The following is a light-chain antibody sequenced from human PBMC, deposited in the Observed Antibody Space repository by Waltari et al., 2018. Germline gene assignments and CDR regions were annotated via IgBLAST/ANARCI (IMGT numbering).Light chain of an antibody. CDR2: AAS. J-gene: IGKJ1*01. CDR3: QQSYSTPPWT. V-gene: IGKV1-9*01. CDR1: QGISSY. Sequence: DIQLTQSPSFLSASVRDRVTLTCRASQGISSYLAWYQQRPGTAPKLLISAASTLQSGVPSRFSGSGSGTEFTLTISSLQPEDFATYYCQQSYSTPPWTFGQGTKVEIK.